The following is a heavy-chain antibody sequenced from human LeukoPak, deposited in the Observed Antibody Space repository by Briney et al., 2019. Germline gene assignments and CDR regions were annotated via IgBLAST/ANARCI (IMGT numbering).Heavy chain of an antibody. Sequence: GGSLRLSCAASGFTLSSYEMNWVRQAPGKGLEWISYISSSGRSRSYADSVKGRFTISRDNAKNSMYLQMTSLRAGDAAVYYCARGYYSDTTGYNPLDHWGQGTLVTVSS. CDR1: GFTLSSYE. CDR3: ARGYYSDTTGYNPLDH. CDR2: ISSSGRSR. D-gene: IGHD3-22*01. V-gene: IGHV3-48*03. J-gene: IGHJ4*02.